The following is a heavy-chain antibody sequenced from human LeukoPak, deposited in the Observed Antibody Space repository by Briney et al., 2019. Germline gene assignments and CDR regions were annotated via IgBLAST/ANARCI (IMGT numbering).Heavy chain of an antibody. CDR1: GFTFCSYA. CDR3: ARDLKPSRIAAAGMTD. D-gene: IGHD6-13*01. CDR2: ISYDGSNK. V-gene: IGHV3-30-3*01. Sequence: GGSLRLSCAASGFTFCSYAMHWVRQAPGKGLEWVAVISYDGSNKYYADSVKGRFTISRDNSKNTLYLQMNSLRAEDTAVYYCARDLKPSRIAAAGMTDWGQGTLVTVSS. J-gene: IGHJ4*02.